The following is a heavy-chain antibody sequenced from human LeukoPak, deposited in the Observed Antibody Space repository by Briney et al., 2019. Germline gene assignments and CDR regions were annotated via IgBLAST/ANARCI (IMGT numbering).Heavy chain of an antibody. D-gene: IGHD3-10*01. CDR3: AKGSYYKTEFDY. Sequence: GGSLRLSCAVSGFTFSSCAMSWGRQAPGKGLEWVSAISVSGGSTYYADSVKSRFTISRDNSKNTLYLQKNSPRAEDTAVYYCAKGSYYKTEFDYWGQGTLVTVSS. J-gene: IGHJ4*02. CDR2: ISVSGGST. CDR1: GFTFSSCA. V-gene: IGHV3-23*01.